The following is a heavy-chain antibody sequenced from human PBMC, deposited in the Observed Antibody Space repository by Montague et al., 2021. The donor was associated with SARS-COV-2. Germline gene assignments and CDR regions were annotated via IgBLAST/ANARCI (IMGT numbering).Heavy chain of an antibody. V-gene: IGHV4-39*02. CDR3: ARRGRKLLPVATTIGGFDI. CDR2: IYDSRST. J-gene: IGHJ3*02. CDR1: GGSISSSNYY. Sequence: SETLSLTCTVSGGSISSSNYYWDWIRQPPGKGLEWIGSIYDSRSTYYXXXLKSRVTISVDTSKNHFSLKLSSVTAADTAVYYCARRGRKLLPVATTIGGFDIWGQGTMVTVSS. D-gene: IGHD5-12*01.